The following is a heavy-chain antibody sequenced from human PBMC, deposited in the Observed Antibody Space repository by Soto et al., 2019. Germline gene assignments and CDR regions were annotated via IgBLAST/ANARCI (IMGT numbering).Heavy chain of an antibody. Sequence: PGGSLRLSCAASGFTFSSYEMNWVRQAPGKGLEWVSYISSSGSTIYYADSVKGRFTISRDNAKNSLYLQMNSLRAEDTAVYYCAGGTWGKIAAAGTEVDYYYGMDVWGQGTTVTVSS. CDR3: AGGTWGKIAAAGTEVDYYYGMDV. D-gene: IGHD6-13*01. V-gene: IGHV3-48*03. CDR1: GFTFSSYE. CDR2: ISSSGSTI. J-gene: IGHJ6*02.